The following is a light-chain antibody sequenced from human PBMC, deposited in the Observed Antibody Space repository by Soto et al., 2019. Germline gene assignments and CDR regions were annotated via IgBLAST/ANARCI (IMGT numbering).Light chain of an antibody. Sequence: EIVLTQSPDTLSLSPGERATLSCRASQSISSTYVAWYQQKACQATRLILSGASGWAIGLPDRFSGSGSGTDFTLTITNVEPEDVGMYYCQQYRASPYTFGQGTKLEI. V-gene: IGKV3-20*01. CDR2: GAS. CDR1: QSISSTY. CDR3: QQYRASPYT. J-gene: IGKJ2*01.